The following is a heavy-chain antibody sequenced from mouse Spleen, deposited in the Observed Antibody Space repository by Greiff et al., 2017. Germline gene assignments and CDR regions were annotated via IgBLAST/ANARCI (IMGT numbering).Heavy chain of an antibody. CDR2: ISSGSSTI. J-gene: IGHJ4*01. Sequence: EVKLMESGGGLVKPGGSLKLSCAASGFTFSDYGMHWVRQAPEKGLEWVAYISSGSSTIYYADTVKGRFTISRDNAKNTLFLQMTSLRSEDTAMYYCAPIYYDYDGYAMDYWGQGTSVTVSS. V-gene: IGHV5-17*01. CDR3: APIYYDYDGYAMDY. D-gene: IGHD2-4*01. CDR1: GFTFSDYG.